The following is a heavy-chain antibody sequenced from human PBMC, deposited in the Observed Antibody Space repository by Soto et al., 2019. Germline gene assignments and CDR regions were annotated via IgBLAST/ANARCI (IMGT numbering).Heavy chain of an antibody. J-gene: IGHJ6*02. Sequence: EVQLVESGGGLVQPGGSLRLSCAASGFTFSSYEMNWVRQAPGKGLEWVSYISSSGSTIYYADSVKGRFTISRDNAKNSLYLQMNSLRAEDTAVYYCAREGHYYGSGSYDLIDYYYYYGMDVWGQGTTVTVSS. CDR2: ISSSGSTI. CDR1: GFTFSSYE. CDR3: AREGHYYGSGSYDLIDYYYYYGMDV. D-gene: IGHD3-10*01. V-gene: IGHV3-48*03.